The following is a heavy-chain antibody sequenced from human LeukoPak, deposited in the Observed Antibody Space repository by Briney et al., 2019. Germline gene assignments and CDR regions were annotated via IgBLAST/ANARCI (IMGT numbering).Heavy chain of an antibody. Sequence: PGGSLRLSCEASGFTFSSYSMNWVRQAPGKGLEWVSSISSSSSYIYYADSVKGRFTISRDNAKNSLYLQMNSLRAEDTAVYYCARDKVVGATYFDYWGQGILVTVSS. D-gene: IGHD1-26*01. CDR3: ARDKVVGATYFDY. J-gene: IGHJ4*02. CDR1: GFTFSSYS. V-gene: IGHV3-21*01. CDR2: ISSSSSYI.